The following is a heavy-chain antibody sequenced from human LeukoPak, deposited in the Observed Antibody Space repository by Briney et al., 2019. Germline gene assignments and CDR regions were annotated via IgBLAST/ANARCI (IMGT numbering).Heavy chain of an antibody. CDR3: ARDSNPHITMIVVVIRDDAFDI. J-gene: IGHJ3*02. CDR2: INPNSGGT. V-gene: IGHV1-2*02. D-gene: IGHD3-22*01. CDR1: GYTFTGYY. Sequence: GASVKVSCKASGYTFTGYYMHGVRQPPAQGLEWMGWINPNSGGTNYAQKFQGRVTITRDTSSSTAYMELSRLRSDDTAVYYCARDSNPHITMIVVVIRDDAFDIWGQGTMVTVSS.